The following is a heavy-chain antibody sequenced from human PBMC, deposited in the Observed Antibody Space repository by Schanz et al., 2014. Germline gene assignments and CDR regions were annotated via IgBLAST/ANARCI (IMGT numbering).Heavy chain of an antibody. CDR1: GDTFSKYN. CDR2: IIPILGIA. CDR3: ARDGGEVVRGVIEGVNHYYYGMDV. V-gene: IGHV1-69*04. J-gene: IGHJ6*02. D-gene: IGHD3-10*01. Sequence: QVQLVQSGAEVKKPGSSVKVSCQAFGDTFSKYNIMWVRQVPGQGLEWLGRIIPILGIANYAQKFQGRVSITADTSTSTAYMELSSLRSEDTAVYYCARDGGEVVRGVIEGVNHYYYGMDVWGQGTTVTVSS.